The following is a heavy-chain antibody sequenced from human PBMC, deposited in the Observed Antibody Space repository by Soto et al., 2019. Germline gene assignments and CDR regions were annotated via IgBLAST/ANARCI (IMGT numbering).Heavy chain of an antibody. CDR1: GYSFTNYW. CDR3: ARGGALEWGLGEHYYYYGMAG. CDR2: MYPGDSDT. J-gene: IGHJ6*02. Sequence: GESLKISCKASGYSFTNYWIGWVRQMPGKGLELMGIMYPGDSDTRYSPSFRGQVKISADKSINTAYLQWSSLKASDTAIYYRARGGALEWGLGEHYYYYGMAGWGQGTAVTVAS. D-gene: IGHD3-10*01. V-gene: IGHV5-51*01.